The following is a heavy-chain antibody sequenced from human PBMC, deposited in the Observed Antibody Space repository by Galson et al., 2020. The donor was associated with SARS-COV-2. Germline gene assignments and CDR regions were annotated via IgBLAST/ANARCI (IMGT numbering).Heavy chain of an antibody. CDR1: GFTFDDSA. J-gene: IGHJ4*02. V-gene: IGHV3-9*01. CDR2: ISWNSGSI. Sequence: GGSLRLSCAASGFTFDDSAMHWVRQAPGKGLEWVSGISWNSGSIGYADSVKGRFTISRDNAKNSLYLQMNSLRAEDTALYYCAKFEDGDYSPGYWGQGTLVTVSS. D-gene: IGHD4-17*01. CDR3: AKFEDGDYSPGY.